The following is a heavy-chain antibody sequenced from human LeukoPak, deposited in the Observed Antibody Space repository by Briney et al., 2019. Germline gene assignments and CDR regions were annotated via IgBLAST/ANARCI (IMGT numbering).Heavy chain of an antibody. CDR1: GGTFSTYA. CDR2: IIPIFGTA. Sequence: SVKVSCKASGGTFSTYAISWVRQAPGQGLEWMGGIIPIFGTANYAQKLQGRVTMTTDTSTSTAYMELRSLRSDDTAVYYCARALGEEGDYWGQGTLVTVSS. J-gene: IGHJ4*02. CDR3: ARALGEEGDY. V-gene: IGHV1-69*05.